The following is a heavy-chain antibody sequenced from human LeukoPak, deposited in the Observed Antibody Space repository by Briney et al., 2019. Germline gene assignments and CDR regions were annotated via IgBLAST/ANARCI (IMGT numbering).Heavy chain of an antibody. V-gene: IGHV4-59*08. CDR2: MYYSGTT. Sequence: SETLSLTCIVSGGSLSSHYWSWLRQPPGKGLEWIGYMYYSGTTNYNPSLKSRVTISVDTSKNQFSLRLSSVTAAYTAVYYCARQHPRARGQALDFWGQGTMVTVSS. J-gene: IGHJ3*01. CDR1: GGSLSSHY. CDR3: ARQHPRARGQALDF.